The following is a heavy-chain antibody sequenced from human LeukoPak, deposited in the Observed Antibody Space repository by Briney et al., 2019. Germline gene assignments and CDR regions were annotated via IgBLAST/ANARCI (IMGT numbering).Heavy chain of an antibody. Sequence: GRSLRLSCAASGFTFDDYAMPWVRQAPGKGLEWVSGISWNSGSIGYADSVKGRFTISRDNAKNSLYLQMNSLRAEDTDLYYCAKADWNDLAFDYWGQGTLVTVSS. CDR3: AKADWNDLAFDY. CDR1: GFTFDDYA. D-gene: IGHD1-1*01. J-gene: IGHJ4*02. CDR2: ISWNSGSI. V-gene: IGHV3-9*01.